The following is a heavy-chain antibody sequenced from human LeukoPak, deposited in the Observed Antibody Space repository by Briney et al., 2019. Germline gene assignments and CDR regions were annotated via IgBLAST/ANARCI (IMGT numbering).Heavy chain of an antibody. D-gene: IGHD3-10*01. CDR2: INPNSGGT. CDR3: ARPLWFGEVNSFDP. J-gene: IGHJ5*02. CDR1: GYTFTGYY. V-gene: IGHV1-2*02. Sequence: ASVKVSCKASGYTFTGYYMHWVRQAPGQGLEWMGWINPNSGGTNYAQKFQGRVTMTRDTSISTAYMELSRLRSDDTAVYYCARPLWFGEVNSFDPWGQGTLVTVSP.